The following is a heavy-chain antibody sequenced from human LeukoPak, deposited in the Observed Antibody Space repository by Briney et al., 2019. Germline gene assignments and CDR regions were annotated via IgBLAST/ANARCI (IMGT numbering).Heavy chain of an antibody. J-gene: IGHJ6*02. Sequence: GGSLRLSCAASGFTFSSYAMSWVRQAPGKGLEWVSAISGSGGSTYYADSVKGRFTISRDNSKNSLYLQMNSLRTEDSALYYCAKAMRMTTITTVDYQYGMDVWGQGTTVTVSS. CDR1: GFTFSSYA. CDR2: ISGSGGST. CDR3: AKAMRMTTITTVDYQYGMDV. D-gene: IGHD4-17*01. V-gene: IGHV3-23*01.